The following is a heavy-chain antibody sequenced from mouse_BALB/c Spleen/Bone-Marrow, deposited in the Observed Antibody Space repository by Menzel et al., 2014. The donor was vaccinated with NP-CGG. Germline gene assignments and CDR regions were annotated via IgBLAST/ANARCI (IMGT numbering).Heavy chain of an antibody. V-gene: IGHV2-9*02. D-gene: IGHD2-1*01. CDR2: IWAGGST. Sequence: QVQLKHSGPGLVSPSQSLSITCTVSGFSLTSYGVHWVRQPPGKGPEWLGVIWAGGSTNYNSALMSRLSISKDKSKSQVFLKMNSLQTDDTAMYYCDRGYGNLAMDYWGRGTSVTGSA. J-gene: IGHJ4*01. CDR1: GFSLTSYG. CDR3: DRGYGNLAMDY.